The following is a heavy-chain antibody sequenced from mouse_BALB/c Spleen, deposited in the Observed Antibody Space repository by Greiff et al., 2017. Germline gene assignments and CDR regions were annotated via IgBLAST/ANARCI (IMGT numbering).Heavy chain of an antibody. CDR2: ISSGGSYT. D-gene: IGHD2-4*01. Sequence: EVKLMESGGGLVKPGGSLKLSCAASGFTFSSYAMSWVRQTPEKRLEWVATISSGGSYTYYPDSVKGRFTISRDNAKNTLYLQMSSLRSEDTAMYYCARHDSLYAMDYWGQGTSVTVSS. CDR1: GFTFSSYA. J-gene: IGHJ4*01. V-gene: IGHV5-9-3*01. CDR3: ARHDSLYAMDY.